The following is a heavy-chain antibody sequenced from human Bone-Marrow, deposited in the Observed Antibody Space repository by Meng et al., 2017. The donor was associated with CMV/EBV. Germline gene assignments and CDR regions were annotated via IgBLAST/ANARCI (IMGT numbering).Heavy chain of an antibody. CDR3: ARAPLAATVAGKRYYFDY. Sequence: VQLLRVWTKLKQPGASGRVSGKASGYTFTGYYMHWVRQAPGQGLEWMGWITPNSGGTKYAQKFQGRVTMTRDTSISTAYMELSRLRSDDTAVYYCARAPLAATVAGKRYYFDYWGQGTLVTVSS. J-gene: IGHJ4*02. D-gene: IGHD6-19*01. CDR1: GYTFTGYY. CDR2: ITPNSGGT. V-gene: IGHV1-2*02.